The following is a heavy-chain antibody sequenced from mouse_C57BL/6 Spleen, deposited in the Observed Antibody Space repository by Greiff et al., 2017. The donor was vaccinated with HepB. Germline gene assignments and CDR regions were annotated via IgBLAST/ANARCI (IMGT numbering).Heavy chain of an antibody. CDR1: GYAFTNYL. CDR2: LNPGSGGT. CDR3: ASYGYVGYAMDY. Sequence: QVQLQQSGAELVRSGTSVKVSCKASGYAFTNYLIEWVKQRPGQGLEWIGVLNPGSGGTNYNEKCKGKATLTAVKSSRTAYLQLSSLTSEDSAVYFCASYGYVGYAMDYWGQGTSVTVSS. V-gene: IGHV1-54*01. J-gene: IGHJ4*01. D-gene: IGHD2-2*01.